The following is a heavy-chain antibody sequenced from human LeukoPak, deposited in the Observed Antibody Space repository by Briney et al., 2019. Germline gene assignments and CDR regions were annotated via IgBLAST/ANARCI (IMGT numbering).Heavy chain of an antibody. Sequence: VASVKVSCKASGYTFTGYYMHWVRQAPGQGLEWMGWINPNSGGTNYAQKFQGRVTMTRDTSISTAYMELSRLRFDDTAVYYCARAQGVRIGVVNCVWGQGTLVTVSS. CDR1: GYTFTGYY. J-gene: IGHJ4*02. D-gene: IGHD3-22*01. CDR3: ARAQGVRIGVVNCV. CDR2: INPNSGGT. V-gene: IGHV1-2*02.